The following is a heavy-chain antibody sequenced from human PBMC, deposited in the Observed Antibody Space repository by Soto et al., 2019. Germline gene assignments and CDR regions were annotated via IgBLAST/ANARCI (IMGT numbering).Heavy chain of an antibody. CDR3: ARTKQFLWFGEYIDY. Sequence: QVQLQQWGAGLLKPSETLSLTCAVYGGSFSGYYWSWIRQPPGKGLEWIGEINHSGSTNYNPSLKSRVTIXXDXSXXQFSLKLSSVTAADTAVYYCARTKQFLWFGEYIDYWGQGTLVTVSS. CDR1: GGSFSGYY. D-gene: IGHD3-10*01. V-gene: IGHV4-34*01. J-gene: IGHJ4*02. CDR2: INHSGST.